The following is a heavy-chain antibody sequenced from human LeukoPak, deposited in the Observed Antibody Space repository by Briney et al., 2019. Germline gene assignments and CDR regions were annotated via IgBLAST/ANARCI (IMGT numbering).Heavy chain of an antibody. D-gene: IGHD2-15*01. Sequence: PGGSLRLSCAASGFIFGSYSMNWVRQAPGKGLEWVSFISSSSSTIYYADSVKGRFTISRDNAKNSLYLQMNSLRAEDTAVYYCTRVHGGYPFDSWGQGTLVTVSS. CDR3: TRVHGGYPFDS. V-gene: IGHV3-48*01. CDR1: GFIFGSYS. CDR2: ISSSSSTI. J-gene: IGHJ4*02.